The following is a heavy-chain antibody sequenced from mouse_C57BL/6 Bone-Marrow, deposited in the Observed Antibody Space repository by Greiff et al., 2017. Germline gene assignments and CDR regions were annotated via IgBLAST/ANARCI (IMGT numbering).Heavy chain of an antibody. D-gene: IGHD1-1*01. CDR1: EYEFPSHD. J-gene: IGHJ2*01. Sequence: EVKLVESGGGLVQPGESLKLSCESNEYEFPSHDMSWVRKTPEKRLELVAAINSNGGSTYYPDTMERRFIISRDNTKTTRYLQMSRLRSEDTDLYYCARVKYYGSSYVYFDYWGQGTTLTVSS. CDR2: INSNGGST. V-gene: IGHV5-2*01. CDR3: ARVKYYGSSYVYFDY.